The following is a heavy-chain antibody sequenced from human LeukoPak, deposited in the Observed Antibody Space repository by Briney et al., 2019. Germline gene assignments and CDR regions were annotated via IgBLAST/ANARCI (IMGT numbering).Heavy chain of an antibody. J-gene: IGHJ6*02. V-gene: IGHV4-59*08. CDR2: IYYSGST. Sequence: PSETLSLTCTVSGGSISSYYWSWIRQPPGKGLEWIGYIYYSGSTNYNPSLKSRVTISVDTSKNQFSLKLSSVTAADTAVYYCARHKDIVDFYYGMDVWGQGTTVTVSS. D-gene: IGHD5-12*01. CDR3: ARHKDIVDFYYGMDV. CDR1: GGSISSYY.